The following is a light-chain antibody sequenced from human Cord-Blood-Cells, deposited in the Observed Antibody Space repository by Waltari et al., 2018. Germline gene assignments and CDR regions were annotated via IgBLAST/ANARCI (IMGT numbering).Light chain of an antibody. J-gene: IGLJ2*01. CDR1: NIGSKS. CDR3: QVWDSSSDHNVV. V-gene: IGLV3-21*04. Sequence: SYVLTQPPSVSVAPGKTARITCGGNNIGSKSVHWSQQKPGQAPVLVIYYDSDRPSGIPVRFSGSNSGNTATLTISRVEAGDEADYYCQVWDSSSDHNVVFGGGTKLTVL. CDR2: YDS.